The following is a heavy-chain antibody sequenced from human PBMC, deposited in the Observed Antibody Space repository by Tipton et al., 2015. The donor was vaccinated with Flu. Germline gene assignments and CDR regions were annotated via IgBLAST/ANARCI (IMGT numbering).Heavy chain of an antibody. CDR1: GGSISTRYY. CDR3: ARDPPWYSRGPEYYFDY. D-gene: IGHD6-19*01. J-gene: IGHJ4*02. Sequence: TLFLTCTVSGGSISTRYYWGWIRQPPERGLEWIATIHRSGSAYYNPSLKSRVTISVDTSKNQFSLEMRSVTAADTAVYYCARDPPWYSRGPEYYFDYWGQGTLVTVSS. CDR2: IHRSGSA. V-gene: IGHV4-38-2*02.